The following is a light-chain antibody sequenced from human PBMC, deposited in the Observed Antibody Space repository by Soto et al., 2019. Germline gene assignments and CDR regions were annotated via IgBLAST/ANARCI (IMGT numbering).Light chain of an antibody. CDR1: QSVSRY. CDR2: RAS. CDR3: QQYSNWPPWT. Sequence: EIVLTQSLGTVSLSPGERATLSCRASQSVSRYLAWYQQKPGQAPRLLIFRASSRATGVPARFSASGSGTEFTLTISGLQSEDFAVYYCQQYSNWPPWTFGPGTKVDIK. J-gene: IGKJ1*01. V-gene: IGKV3-15*01.